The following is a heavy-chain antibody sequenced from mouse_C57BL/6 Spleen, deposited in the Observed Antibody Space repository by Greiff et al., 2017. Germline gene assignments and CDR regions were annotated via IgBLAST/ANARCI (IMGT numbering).Heavy chain of an antibody. Sequence: EVQLVESGGGLVKPGGSLKLSCAASGFTFSSYAMSWVRQTPEKRLEWVATISDGGSYTYYPDNVKGRFTISRDNAKNNLYRQMSHLKSEDTAMYYCARSPTAQVTVAYWGQGTLVTVSA. CDR3: ARSPTAQVTVAY. V-gene: IGHV5-4*01. CDR2: ISDGGSYT. D-gene: IGHD3-2*02. J-gene: IGHJ3*01. CDR1: GFTFSSYA.